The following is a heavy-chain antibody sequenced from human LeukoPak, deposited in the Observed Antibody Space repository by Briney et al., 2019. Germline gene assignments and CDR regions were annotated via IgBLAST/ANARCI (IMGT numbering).Heavy chain of an antibody. V-gene: IGHV4-59*12. J-gene: IGHJ4*02. CDR1: GGSISSYY. CDR2: IYYSGST. CDR3: ARGRRLRLGELSLVDY. Sequence: SETLSLTCTVSGGSISSYYWSWIRQPPGKGLEWIGYIYYSGSTNYNPSLKSRVTISVDTSKNQFSLKLSSVTAADTAVYYCARGRRLRLGELSLVDYWGQGTLVTVSS. D-gene: IGHD3-16*02.